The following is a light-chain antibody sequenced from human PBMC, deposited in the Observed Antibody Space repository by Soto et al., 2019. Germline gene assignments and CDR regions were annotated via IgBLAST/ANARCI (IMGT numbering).Light chain of an antibody. Sequence: DIQMTQSPSSVSASVGDTINITCRASHDIKKWLAWYQQKPGKAPKVLIYAASNLESGVSPRFSGSGAVTEFSLTISSLQTEDFATYFCHQASSFPYTFGPGTKVDIK. CDR1: HDIKKW. CDR2: AAS. V-gene: IGKV1-12*01. J-gene: IGKJ3*01. CDR3: HQASSFPYT.